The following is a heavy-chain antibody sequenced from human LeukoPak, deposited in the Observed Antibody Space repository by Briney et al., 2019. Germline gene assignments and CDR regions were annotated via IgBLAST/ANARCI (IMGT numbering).Heavy chain of an antibody. CDR2: ISNSSSSI. CDR3: VRDWGTNYYSGPSSDYYGMDV. V-gene: IGHV3-21*01. CDR1: GFSFSYDS. J-gene: IGHJ6*02. D-gene: IGHD3-22*01. Sequence: AGGSLRLSCAASGFSFSYDSMNWVRQAPGKGLEWVSSISNSSSSIYYADSVKGRFTISRDNAKNSLFLQMNSLRAEDTAVYYCVRDWGTNYYSGPSSDYYGMDVWGQGTTVTVSS.